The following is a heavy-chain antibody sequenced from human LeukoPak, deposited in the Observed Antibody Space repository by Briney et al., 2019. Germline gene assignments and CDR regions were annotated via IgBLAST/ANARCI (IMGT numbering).Heavy chain of an antibody. V-gene: IGHV1-69*05. Sequence: GASVKVSCKASGGTFSSYAISWVRHAPGQGLEWMGGIIPIFGTANYAQKFQGRVTITTDESTSTAYMELSSLRSEDTAVYYCAIDTIAARGHYYYYMDVWGKGTTVTVSS. CDR2: IIPIFGTA. CDR1: GGTFSSYA. CDR3: AIDTIAARGHYYYYMDV. D-gene: IGHD6-13*01. J-gene: IGHJ6*03.